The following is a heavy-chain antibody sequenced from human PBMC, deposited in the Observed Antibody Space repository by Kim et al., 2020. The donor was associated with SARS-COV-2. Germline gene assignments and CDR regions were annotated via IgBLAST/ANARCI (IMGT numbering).Heavy chain of an antibody. V-gene: IGHV3-11*01. CDR1: GFTFSDYY. CDR3: ARDQGGGSYYYDSSGYYRVYYFDY. D-gene: IGHD3-22*01. Sequence: GGSLRLSCAASGFTFSDYYMSWIRQAPGKGLEWVSYISSSGSTIYYADSVKGRFTISRDNAKNSLYLQMNSLRAEDTAVYYCARDQGGGSYYYDSSGYYRVYYFDYWGQGTLVTVSS. CDR2: ISSSGSTI. J-gene: IGHJ4*02.